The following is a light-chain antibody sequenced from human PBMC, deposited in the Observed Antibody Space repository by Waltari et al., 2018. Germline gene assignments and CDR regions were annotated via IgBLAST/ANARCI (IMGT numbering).Light chain of an antibody. Sequence: IVFPQSLGAMFLCPGERANRSCRASQTVRTTYLAWYQQKPGQAPTLLIYGASSRATGIPYRFSGSGSGTDFSLTISSLEPEDFAVYYCQQYDISPLTFGGGTKVEIK. CDR3: QQYDISPLT. CDR1: QTVRTTY. J-gene: IGKJ4*01. CDR2: GAS. V-gene: IGKV3-20*01.